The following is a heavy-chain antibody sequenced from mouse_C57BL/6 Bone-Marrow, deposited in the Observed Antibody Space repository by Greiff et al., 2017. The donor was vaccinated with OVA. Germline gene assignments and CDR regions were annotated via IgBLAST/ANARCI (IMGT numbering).Heavy chain of an antibody. J-gene: IGHJ2*01. D-gene: IGHD2-1*01. Sequence: EVQLQQSGAELVRPGASVKLSCTASGFNINDDYMHWVKQRPEQGLEWIGWIDPENGDTEYASKFQGKATITADTTSNTAYLQLSSLTSEDTDVYYCTSDGNIGYWGQGTTLTVSS. CDR1: GFNINDDY. V-gene: IGHV14-4*01. CDR2: IDPENGDT. CDR3: TSDGNIGY.